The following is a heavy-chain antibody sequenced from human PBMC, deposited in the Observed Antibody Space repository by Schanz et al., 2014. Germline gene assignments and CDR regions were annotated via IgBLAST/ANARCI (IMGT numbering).Heavy chain of an antibody. J-gene: IGHJ4*02. V-gene: IGHV3-23*04. CDR2: ISGSGGST. Sequence: EVQLVESGGGLVKPGGSLRLSCTASRIIFGTYSMTWVRQAPGKGLEWVSGISGSGGSTYDAGSVKGRFTISRDNSKNTLFLQMSSLRAEDTAVYYCARDGDFDYWGQGTLVTVSS. CDR1: RIIFGTYS. CDR3: ARDGDFDY.